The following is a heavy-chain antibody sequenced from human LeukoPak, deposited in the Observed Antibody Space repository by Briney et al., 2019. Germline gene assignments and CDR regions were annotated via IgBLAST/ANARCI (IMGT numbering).Heavy chain of an antibody. V-gene: IGHV3-21*06. D-gene: IGHD3-10*01. CDR1: GFVVSSNY. CDR2: ISSTSTYI. Sequence: GGSLRLSCAASGFVVSSNYMNWVRQAPGKGLEWVSFISSTSTYIYYADSLKGRFTISRDNARNSLYLQMNSLRAEDTAVYYCARDGYGSGIDSWGQGTLVTVSS. CDR3: ARDGYGSGIDS. J-gene: IGHJ4*02.